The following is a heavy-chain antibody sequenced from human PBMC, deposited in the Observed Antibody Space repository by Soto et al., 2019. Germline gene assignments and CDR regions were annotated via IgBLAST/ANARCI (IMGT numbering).Heavy chain of an antibody. CDR2: INAGNGNT. D-gene: IGHD1-1*01. CDR1: GYTFTSYA. Sequence: GASVKVSCKASGYTFTSYAMHWVRQSPGQRLEWMGWINAGNGNTKYSQKFQGRVTITRDTSANTAYMELSSLRSEDTAVYYCASFGYNWNDGLYYYGMDVWGQGNTVTVS. V-gene: IGHV1-3*01. J-gene: IGHJ6*02. CDR3: ASFGYNWNDGLYYYGMDV.